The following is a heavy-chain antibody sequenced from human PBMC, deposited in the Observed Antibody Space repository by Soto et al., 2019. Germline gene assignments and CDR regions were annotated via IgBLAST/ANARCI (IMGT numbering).Heavy chain of an antibody. CDR2: ISSNGGST. CDR1: GFTFSSYA. Sequence: GGSLSLSCAASGFTFSSYAMHWVRQAPGKGLEYVSAISSNGGSTYYANSVKGRFTISRDNSKNTLYLQMGSLRAEDMAVYYCARGGQHWGQGTLVTVSS. CDR3: ARGGQH. J-gene: IGHJ1*01. V-gene: IGHV3-64*01.